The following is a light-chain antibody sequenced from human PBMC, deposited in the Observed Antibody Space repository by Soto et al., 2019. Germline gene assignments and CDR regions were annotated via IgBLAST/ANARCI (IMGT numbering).Light chain of an antibody. V-gene: IGKV3-20*01. J-gene: IGKJ1*01. CDR2: GAS. CDR3: QQYASTPWT. CDR1: QTVSRTF. Sequence: EIGLTQSPGTLSLSPGERATLSCRASQTVSRTFLVWYQQKPGQAPRPLIHGASSRATGIPDRFSGSGSGTDFTLTINRLEAADFAVYSCQQYASTPWTFGKGTKVEIK.